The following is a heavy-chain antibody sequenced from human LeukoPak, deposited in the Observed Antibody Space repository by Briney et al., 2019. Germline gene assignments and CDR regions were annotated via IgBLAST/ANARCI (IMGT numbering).Heavy chain of an antibody. V-gene: IGHV3-21*04. D-gene: IGHD6-13*01. CDR3: ATAPRSAAATGYFDY. CDR2: ISSSSSYI. J-gene: IGHJ4*02. Sequence: GGSLRLSCAASGFTFSSYSMNWVRQAPGKGLEWVSSISSSSSYIYYADSVKGRFTISRDNAKNSLYLQMNSLRAEDTAVYYCATAPRSAAATGYFDYWGQGTLVTVSS. CDR1: GFTFSSYS.